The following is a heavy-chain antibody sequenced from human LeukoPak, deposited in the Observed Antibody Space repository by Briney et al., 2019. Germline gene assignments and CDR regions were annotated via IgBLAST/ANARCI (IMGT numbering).Heavy chain of an antibody. CDR3: ARIDYGGHPYYFYS. J-gene: IGHJ4*02. CDR2: ISTNGDST. V-gene: IGHV3-64*04. Sequence: PGGSLRLSCAASGFTFSSYAMHWVRQAPGKGLEYVSVISTNGDSTYYADSLKGRFTISRDNSKNTLYLQMNSLRAEDTAVYYCARIDYGGHPYYFYSWGQGNLVTASS. CDR1: GFTFSSYA. D-gene: IGHD4-23*01.